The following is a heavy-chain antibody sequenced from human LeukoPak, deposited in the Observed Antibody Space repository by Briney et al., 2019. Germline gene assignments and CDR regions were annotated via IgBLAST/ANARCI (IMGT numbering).Heavy chain of an antibody. CDR2: ISSSSSTI. CDR3: AKRYGSGSYYYYYYYMDV. J-gene: IGHJ6*03. D-gene: IGHD3-10*01. Sequence: GESLRLSCAASGFTFSSYSMNWVRQAPGKGLEWVSYISSSSSTIYYADSVKGRFTISGDNAKNSLYLQMNSLRAEDTAVYYCAKRYGSGSYYYYYYYMDVWGKGTTVTISS. CDR1: GFTFSSYS. V-gene: IGHV3-48*01.